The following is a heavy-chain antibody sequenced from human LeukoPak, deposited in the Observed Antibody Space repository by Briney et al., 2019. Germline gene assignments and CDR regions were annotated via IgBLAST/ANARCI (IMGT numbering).Heavy chain of an antibody. Sequence: PSENLSLTRTVSGGSISSYYWSWIRQPPGKGLEWIGYIYYSGSTNYNPSLKSRVTISVDTSKNQFSLKLSSVTAADAAVYYCARARIAVAGILYYYYGMDVWGQGTTVTVSS. CDR3: ARARIAVAGILYYYYGMDV. J-gene: IGHJ6*02. CDR2: IYYSGST. CDR1: GGSISSYY. V-gene: IGHV4-59*01. D-gene: IGHD6-19*01.